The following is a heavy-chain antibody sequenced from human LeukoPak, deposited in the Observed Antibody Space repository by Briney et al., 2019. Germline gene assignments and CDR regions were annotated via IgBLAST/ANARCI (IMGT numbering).Heavy chain of an antibody. CDR1: GFTFSSYA. V-gene: IGHV3-48*04. Sequence: GGSLRLSCAASGFTFSSYAMSWVRQAPGKGLEWLSYISSSGSTIYYADSVKGRFTISRDNAKNSLYLQMNSLRAEDTAVYYCASQNTIFGVIMRWVSDYWGQGTLVTVSS. CDR2: ISSSGSTI. CDR3: ASQNTIFGVIMRWVSDY. D-gene: IGHD3-3*01. J-gene: IGHJ4*02.